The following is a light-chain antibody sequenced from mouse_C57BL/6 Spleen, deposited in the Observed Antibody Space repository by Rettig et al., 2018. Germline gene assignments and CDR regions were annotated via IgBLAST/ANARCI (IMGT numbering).Light chain of an antibody. V-gene: IGKV4-59*01. CDR1: SSVSY. Sequence: QIVLTQSPAIISASPGEKVTMTCSASSSVSYMTWYQQKSGTSPKRWIYDTSKRTSGGPARFSGSGSRSSYSLTISSMEAEDAATYYCQQWSSNPQFTFGSGTKLEIK. CDR2: DTS. J-gene: IGKJ4*01. CDR3: QQWSSNPQFT.